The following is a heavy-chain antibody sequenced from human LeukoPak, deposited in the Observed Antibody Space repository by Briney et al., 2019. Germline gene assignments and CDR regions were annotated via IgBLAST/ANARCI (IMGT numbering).Heavy chain of an antibody. CDR2: INKDGSKI. Sequence: GGSLRLSCAASGFTFSDYWMSWVRQTPGKGLEWVANINKDGSKIYYVDSVKGRFTISRDNAKNSLFLQMDSLRAEDTAIYYWARDGSCFDYWGQGMQVTVSS. J-gene: IGHJ4*02. CDR1: GFTFSDYW. V-gene: IGHV3-7*01. D-gene: IGHD2-15*01. CDR3: ARDGSCFDY.